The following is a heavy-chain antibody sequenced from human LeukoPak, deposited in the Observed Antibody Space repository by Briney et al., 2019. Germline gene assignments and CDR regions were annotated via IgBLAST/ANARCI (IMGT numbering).Heavy chain of an antibody. CDR1: GGSISSYY. CDR3: ARAEADPPYYYYGMDV. Sequence: PSETLPLTCTVSGGSISSYYWSWIRQPPGKGLEWIGYIYYSGSTNYNPSLKSRVTISVDTSKNQFSLKLSSVTAADTAVYYCARAEADPPYYYYGMDVWGQGTTVTVSS. J-gene: IGHJ6*02. CDR2: IYYSGST. V-gene: IGHV4-59*08.